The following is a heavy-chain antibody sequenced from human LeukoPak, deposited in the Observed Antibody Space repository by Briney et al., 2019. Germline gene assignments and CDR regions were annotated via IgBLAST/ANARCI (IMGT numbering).Heavy chain of an antibody. J-gene: IGHJ3*02. CDR1: GFTFSSYA. V-gene: IGHV3-23*01. Sequence: PGGSLRLSCAASGFTFSSYAMSWVRLAPGKGLEWVSAMCGSGGSTYYADSVKGRFTISRDNSKNTLYLQMNSLRAEDTAVYYCAKGEYYYDSSGYYYERHAFDIWGQGTMVTVSS. CDR2: MCGSGGST. CDR3: AKGEYYYDSSGYYYERHAFDI. D-gene: IGHD3-22*01.